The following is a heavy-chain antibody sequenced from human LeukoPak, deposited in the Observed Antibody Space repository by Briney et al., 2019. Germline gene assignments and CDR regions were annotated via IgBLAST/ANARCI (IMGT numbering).Heavy chain of an antibody. D-gene: IGHD1-26*01. CDR1: GFTLSDSS. CDR2: LSSGSTT. Sequence: GGSLRLSCAASGFTLSDSSMNWVRQAPGKGLEWVSVLSSGSTTYYADSVKGRFTISRDTSKNTLNLQMNSLRAEDTAIYYCARGGDMVGGSRSAFDIWGQGTMVTVSS. J-gene: IGHJ3*02. CDR3: ARGGDMVGGSRSAFDI. V-gene: IGHV3-53*01.